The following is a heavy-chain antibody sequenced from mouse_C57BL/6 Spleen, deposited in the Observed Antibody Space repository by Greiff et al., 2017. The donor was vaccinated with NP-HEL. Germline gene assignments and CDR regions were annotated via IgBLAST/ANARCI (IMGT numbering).Heavy chain of an antibody. CDR2: INPSTGGT. CDR3: ARSTAQAPDY. Sequence: VQLKQSGPELVKPGASVKISCKASGYSFTGYYMNWVKQSPEKSLEWIGEINPSTGGTTYNQKFKAKATLTVDKSSSTAYMQLKSLTSEDSAVYDGARSTAQAPDYWGKGTTLTASS. V-gene: IGHV1-42*01. J-gene: IGHJ2*01. D-gene: IGHD3-2*02. CDR1: GYSFTGYY.